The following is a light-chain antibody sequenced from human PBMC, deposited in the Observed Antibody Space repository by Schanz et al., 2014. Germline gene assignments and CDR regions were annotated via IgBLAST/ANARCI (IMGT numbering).Light chain of an antibody. J-gene: IGKJ1*01. CDR1: QSVSSN. Sequence: EIVMTQSPATLSVSPGERATLSCRASQSVSSNLAWYQQKPGQAPRLLIYDASSRATGIPDRFSGSGSGTDFTLTISSLEPEDFAVYYCQQRKSFGQGTKVEIK. CDR2: DAS. V-gene: IGKV3D-15*01. CDR3: QQRKS.